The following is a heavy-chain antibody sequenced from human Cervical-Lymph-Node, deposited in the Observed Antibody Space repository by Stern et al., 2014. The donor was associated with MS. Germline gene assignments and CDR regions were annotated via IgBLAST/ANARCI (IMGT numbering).Heavy chain of an antibody. V-gene: IGHV1-69*06. CDR3: ARVEGYSSGWYYYYYGMDV. CDR1: GGTFSSYA. J-gene: IGHJ6*02. Sequence: VQLVQSGAEVKKPGSSVKVSCKASGGTFSSYAISWVRKAPGQGLEWMGGIIPIFGTANYAQKFQGRVTITADKSTSTAYMELSSLRSEDTAVYYCARVEGYSSGWYYYYYGMDVWGQGTTVTVSS. CDR2: IIPIFGTA. D-gene: IGHD6-19*01.